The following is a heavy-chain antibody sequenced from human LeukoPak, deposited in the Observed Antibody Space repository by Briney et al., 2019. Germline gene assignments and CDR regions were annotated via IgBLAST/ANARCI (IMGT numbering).Heavy chain of an antibody. CDR1: GGTFSSYA. CDR3: AGDYYGSGSYYNGWGT. V-gene: IGHV1-69*13. Sequence: SVKVSCKASGGTFSSYAISWVRQAPGQGLEWMGGIIPIFGTANYAQKFQGRVTITADESTSTAYMELSSLRSEDTAVYYCAGDYYGSGSYYNGWGTWGQGTLVTVSS. D-gene: IGHD3-10*01. J-gene: IGHJ4*02. CDR2: IIPIFGTA.